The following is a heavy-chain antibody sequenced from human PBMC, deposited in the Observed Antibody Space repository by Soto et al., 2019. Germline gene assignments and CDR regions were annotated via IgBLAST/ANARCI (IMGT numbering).Heavy chain of an antibody. CDR3: ARGPKLEYNSAYSPYD. J-gene: IGHJ4*02. CDR1: GGTFSSYA. Sequence: QVQLVQSGAEVKKPGSSVKVSCKASGGTFSSYAISWVRQAPGQGLEWLGGIIPIFGTANYAQKFQGRVTITADKSTRTAYRDLCSLRSDDTAVYHCARGPKLEYNSAYSPYDWGPGSLVVVSS. CDR2: IIPIFGTA. V-gene: IGHV1-69*06. D-gene: IGHD6-6*01.